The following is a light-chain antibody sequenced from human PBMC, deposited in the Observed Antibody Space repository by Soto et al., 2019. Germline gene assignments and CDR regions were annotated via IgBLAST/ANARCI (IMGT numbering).Light chain of an antibody. CDR3: QQFDNLPLT. CDR1: QDISNY. Sequence: DIQMIQSPSSRSASIGDRVTIACQASQDISNYLNWYQQKPGKAPKILIYDASVLEAGVPSRFSGGGSGTHFTLTISSLQAEDVATYYCQQFDNLPLTFGGGTKVEIK. J-gene: IGKJ4*01. CDR2: DAS. V-gene: IGKV1-33*01.